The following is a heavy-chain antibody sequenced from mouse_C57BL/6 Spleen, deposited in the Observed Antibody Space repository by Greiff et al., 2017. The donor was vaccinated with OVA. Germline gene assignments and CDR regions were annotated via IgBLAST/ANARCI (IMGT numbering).Heavy chain of an antibody. Sequence: EVQLKESVAELVRPGASVKLSCTASGFNIKNTYMHWVKQRPEQGLEWIGRIDPANGNTKYAPKFQGKATITADTSSNTAYLQLSSLTSEDTAIYYCAHYDGYPLYFDYWGQGTTLTVSS. CDR2: IDPANGNT. D-gene: IGHD2-3*01. J-gene: IGHJ2*01. CDR3: AHYDGYPLYFDY. CDR1: GFNIKNTY. V-gene: IGHV14-3*01.